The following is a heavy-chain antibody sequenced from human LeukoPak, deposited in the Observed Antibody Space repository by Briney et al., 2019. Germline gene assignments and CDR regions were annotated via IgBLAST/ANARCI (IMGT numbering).Heavy chain of an antibody. D-gene: IGHD1-26*01. J-gene: IGHJ6*02. CDR1: GGSFSGYY. Sequence: SETLSLTCAVYGGSFSGYYWSWIRQPPGKGLEWIGEINHSGSTYYNPSLKSRVTISVDTSKNQFSLKLSSVTAADTAVYYCARTASGSYYYYYYYYGMDVWGQGTTVTVSS. CDR2: INHSGST. V-gene: IGHV4-34*01. CDR3: ARTASGSYYYYYYYYGMDV.